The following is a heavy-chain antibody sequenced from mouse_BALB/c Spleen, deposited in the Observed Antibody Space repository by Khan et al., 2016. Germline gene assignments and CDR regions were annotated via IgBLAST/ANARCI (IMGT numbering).Heavy chain of an antibody. J-gene: IGHJ2*01. D-gene: IGHD2-1*01. CDR3: AREDYDNYGDYFDY. Sequence: EVELVESGGGLVKPGGSLKLSGAASGFTFSSYAMSWVRQTPEKRLEWVASISSGGSTYYPDSVKGRFTISRDTARNILNLQMSSLRSEDTAMYYCAREDYDNYGDYFDYWGQGTTLTVSS. V-gene: IGHV5-6-5*01. CDR2: ISSGGST. CDR1: GFTFSSYA.